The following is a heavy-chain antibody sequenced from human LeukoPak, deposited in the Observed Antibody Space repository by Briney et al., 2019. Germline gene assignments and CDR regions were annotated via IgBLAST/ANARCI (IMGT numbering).Heavy chain of an antibody. CDR2: INHSGGT. CDR3: ARDLYSSRTNDAFVI. Sequence: SDTLSLTCAVYGGSFSGYYWSWIRQPPGKGLEWIGEINHSGGTYYNPSLKSRVTISVDTAKNQFSLNLSSVTAADTAVYYCARDLYSSRTNDAFVIWGQGTMVTVSS. V-gene: IGHV4-34*01. J-gene: IGHJ3*02. CDR1: GGSFSGYY. D-gene: IGHD6-13*01.